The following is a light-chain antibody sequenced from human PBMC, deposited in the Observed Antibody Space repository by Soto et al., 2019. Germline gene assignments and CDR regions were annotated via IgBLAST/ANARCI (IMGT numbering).Light chain of an antibody. V-gene: IGKV3D-20*02. J-gene: IGKJ4*01. CDR1: QSLSGGY. Sequence: EIVLTQSPGTLSLSPGERATLSCRASQSLSGGYLAWFQQKPGQTPRLLIYSASNRATGIPDRFSGSGSGTDFTLTISRLEPEDFVVYYCQQRSNWPLLTFGGGTKVEIK. CDR3: QQRSNWPLLT. CDR2: SAS.